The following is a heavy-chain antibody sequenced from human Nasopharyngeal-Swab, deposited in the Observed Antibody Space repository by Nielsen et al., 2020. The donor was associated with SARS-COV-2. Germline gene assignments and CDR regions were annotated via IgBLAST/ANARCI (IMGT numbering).Heavy chain of an antibody. J-gene: IGHJ5*02. Sequence: GESLKISCAASGFNFHYYAMNWVRQAPGKGLEWVAGISVTGGTTWYADFARGRFTISRDNSKNTVFLQMDSLRVDDTAIYYCAKGENGGDPWGQGTLVTVSS. CDR3: AKGENGGDP. V-gene: IGHV3-23*01. CDR1: GFNFHYYA. CDR2: ISVTGGTT. D-gene: IGHD2-8*01.